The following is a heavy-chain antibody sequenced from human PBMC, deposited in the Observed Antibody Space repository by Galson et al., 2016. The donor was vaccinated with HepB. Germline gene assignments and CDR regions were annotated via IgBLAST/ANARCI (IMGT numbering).Heavy chain of an antibody. CDR2: IRSKPFGGTT. D-gene: IGHD3-16*01. J-gene: IGHJ4*02. CDR3: SRDSNLDFDS. V-gene: IGHV3-49*03. Sequence: SLRLSCATSGFTFGDYAMSWFRQAPGKGLEWVGFIRSKPFGGTTEYAASVRGRFTISRDDSKSIAYLQMNSLKTEETAVYYCSRDSNLDFDSWGQGTLVTVSS. CDR1: GFTFGDYA.